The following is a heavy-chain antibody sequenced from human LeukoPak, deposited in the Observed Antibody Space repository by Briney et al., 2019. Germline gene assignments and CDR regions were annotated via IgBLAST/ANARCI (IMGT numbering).Heavy chain of an antibody. J-gene: IGHJ3*02. Sequence: GASVKVSCKASGYTFTSYSISWVRQAPGRGLEWMGWISAYNGNTNYAQKLQGRVTMTTDTSTSTAYMELRSLRSDDTAVYYCARNRYCTNGVCYRSRAFDIWGQGTMVTVSS. V-gene: IGHV1-18*01. CDR1: GYTFTSYS. D-gene: IGHD2-8*01. CDR3: ARNRYCTNGVCYRSRAFDI. CDR2: ISAYNGNT.